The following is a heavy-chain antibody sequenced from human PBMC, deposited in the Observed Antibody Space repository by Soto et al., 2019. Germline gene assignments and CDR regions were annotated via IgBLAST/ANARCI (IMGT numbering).Heavy chain of an antibody. Sequence: GESLRLSCTASGFTFGDYAMSWFRQAPGKGLEWVGFIRSKAYGGTKEYAASVKGRFTISRDDSNSIAYLQMNSPKTEDTAVYYCTRDGKYNWNYASFDYWGQGTLVTVSS. CDR2: IRSKAYGGTK. J-gene: IGHJ4*02. V-gene: IGHV3-49*03. CDR3: TRDGKYNWNYASFDY. CDR1: GFTFGDYA. D-gene: IGHD1-7*01.